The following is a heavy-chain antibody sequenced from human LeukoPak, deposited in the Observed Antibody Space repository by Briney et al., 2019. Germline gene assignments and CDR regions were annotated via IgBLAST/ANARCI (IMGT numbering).Heavy chain of an antibody. CDR3: ARGYSGSYDFDY. J-gene: IGHJ4*02. Sequence: ASVKVSCKASGYTFTAFYMHWVRQAPGQGLEWMGWINPNSGGTNYAQKFQGRVTMTRDTSISTAYMELSRLRSDDTAVYYYARGYSGSYDFDYWGQGTLVTVSS. D-gene: IGHD1-26*01. V-gene: IGHV1-2*02. CDR2: INPNSGGT. CDR1: GYTFTAFY.